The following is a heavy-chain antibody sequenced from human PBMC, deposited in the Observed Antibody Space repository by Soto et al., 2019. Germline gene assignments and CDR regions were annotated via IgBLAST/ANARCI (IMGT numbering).Heavy chain of an antibody. V-gene: IGHV3-30*18. CDR1: GFAFSSYG. CDR3: AKSGQATVIWGYGDS. CDR2: ISYDGNTN. Sequence: QVQLVESGGGVVQPGGSLRLSCAAPGFAFSSYGIHWVRQAPGKGLEWVALISYDGNTNYYADSVKGRFTISRDNSKNTLYLQMDSLRPEDTAVYYCAKSGQATVIWGYGDSWGQGTLVTVSS. D-gene: IGHD5-18*01. J-gene: IGHJ4*02.